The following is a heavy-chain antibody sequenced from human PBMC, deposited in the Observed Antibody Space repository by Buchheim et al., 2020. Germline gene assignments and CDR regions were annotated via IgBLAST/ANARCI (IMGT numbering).Heavy chain of an antibody. V-gene: IGHV3-21*01. D-gene: IGHD1-1*01. J-gene: IGHJ6*02. CDR3: ARDRSGTIPYYHYGMDV. CDR1: GFTFNTYN. CDR2: ISGSGTYA. Sequence: EVQLVESGGGLVKPGGSLRLSCAASGFTFNTYNMNWVRQAPGKGLEWVSSISGSGTYAYYADSVKGRFTVSRDNAKNSLYLRMSSLRAEDAAVYYCARDRSGTIPYYHYGMDVWGQGTT.